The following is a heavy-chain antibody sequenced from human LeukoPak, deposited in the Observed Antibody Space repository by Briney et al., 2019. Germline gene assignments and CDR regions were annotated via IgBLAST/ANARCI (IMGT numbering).Heavy chain of an antibody. CDR3: ARDQGAAGDY. Sequence: GGSLRLSCAASGFTFSTYWMTWVRQAPGKGLEWVANIKQDGSENYYVDSVKGRFTISRDNAENSLYLQMNSLRADDTAVYYCARDQGAAGDYWGQGTLVTVSS. V-gene: IGHV3-7*01. CDR2: IKQDGSEN. D-gene: IGHD6-13*01. CDR1: GFTFSTYW. J-gene: IGHJ4*02.